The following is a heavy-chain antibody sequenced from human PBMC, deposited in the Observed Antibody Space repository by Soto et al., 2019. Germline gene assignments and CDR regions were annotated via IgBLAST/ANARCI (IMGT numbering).Heavy chain of an antibody. CDR2: MNPNSGNT. CDR1: GYTFTSYD. D-gene: IGHD3-3*01. Sequence: ASVKVSCTASGYTFTSYDINWVRQATGQGLEWMGWMNPNSGNTGYAQKFQGRVTMTRNTSISTAYMELSSLRSEDTAVYYCARGLRFLVRYYYMDVWGKGTTVTVSS. J-gene: IGHJ6*03. CDR3: ARGLRFLVRYYYMDV. V-gene: IGHV1-8*01.